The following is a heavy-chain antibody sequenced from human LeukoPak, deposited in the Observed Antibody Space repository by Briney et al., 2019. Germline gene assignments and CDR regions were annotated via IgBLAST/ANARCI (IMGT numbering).Heavy chain of an antibody. J-gene: IGHJ2*01. D-gene: IGHD6-19*01. Sequence: GGSLRLSCEASGFTLRSYEMNWVRQAPGKGLEWVSYISSSGSNIYHADSVKGRFIISRDNAKNSLYLQMNSLRSEDTALYYCARVSGWYGYFDLWGRGTLVTVPS. CDR2: ISSSGSNI. CDR1: GFTLRSYE. CDR3: ARVSGWYGYFDL. V-gene: IGHV3-48*03.